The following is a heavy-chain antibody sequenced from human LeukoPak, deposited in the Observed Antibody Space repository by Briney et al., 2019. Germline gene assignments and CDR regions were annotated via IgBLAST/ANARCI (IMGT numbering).Heavy chain of an antibody. D-gene: IGHD3-16*02. J-gene: IGHJ5*02. V-gene: IGHV3-21*01. CDR1: GFTFSSYS. CDR3: AREPVWGSYRYIDP. Sequence: KRGGSLRLSCAASGFTFSSYSMNWVRQAPGKGLEWVSSISSSSSYIYYADSVKGRFTISRDNAKNSLYLQMNSLRAEDTAVYYCAREPVWGSYRYIDPWGQGTLVTVSS. CDR2: ISSSSSYI.